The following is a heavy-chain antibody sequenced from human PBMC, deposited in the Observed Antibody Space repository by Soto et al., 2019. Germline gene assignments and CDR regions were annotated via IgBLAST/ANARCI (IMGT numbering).Heavy chain of an antibody. CDR1: GYTFTSYA. CDR2: INAGNGNT. V-gene: IGHV1-3*01. D-gene: IGHD6-6*01. J-gene: IGHJ4*02. Sequence: GASVKVSCKASGYTFTSYAMHWVRQAPGQRLEWMGWINAGNGNTKYSQKFQGRVTITRDTSASTAYMELSSLRSEDTAVYYCARDLLGRAARSIFDYWGQGTLVTVSS. CDR3: ARDLLGRAARSIFDY.